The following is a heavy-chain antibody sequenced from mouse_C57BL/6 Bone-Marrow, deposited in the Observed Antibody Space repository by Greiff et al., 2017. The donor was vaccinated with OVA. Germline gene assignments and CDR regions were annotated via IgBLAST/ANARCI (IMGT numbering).Heavy chain of an antibody. CDR1: GFTFSSYG. J-gene: IGHJ4*01. V-gene: IGHV5-6*02. CDR2: ISSGGSYT. CDR3: TKEKSNVNGYYSALDY. D-gene: IGHD2-5*01. Sequence: EVKLVESGGDLVKPGGSLKLSCAASGFTFSSYGMSWVRQTPDHRLEWVATISSGGSYTYYPDSVKGRFTISSDTAKHTLYLQMSSLKSENTTVYYCTKEKSNVNGYYSALDYWGQGTSVTVSA.